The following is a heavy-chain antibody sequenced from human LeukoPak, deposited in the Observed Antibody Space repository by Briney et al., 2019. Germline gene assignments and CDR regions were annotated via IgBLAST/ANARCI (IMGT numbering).Heavy chain of an antibody. Sequence: GASVKVSCKASGYTFTSYDINWVRQATGQGLEWMGWMNPNSGNTGYAQKFQGRVTMTRNTSISTAYMELSSLRSEDTAVYYCARDPTMVRVSWFDPWGQGTLVTVSS. D-gene: IGHD3-10*01. CDR1: GYTFTSYD. CDR3: ARDPTMVRVSWFDP. V-gene: IGHV1-8*01. CDR2: MNPNSGNT. J-gene: IGHJ5*02.